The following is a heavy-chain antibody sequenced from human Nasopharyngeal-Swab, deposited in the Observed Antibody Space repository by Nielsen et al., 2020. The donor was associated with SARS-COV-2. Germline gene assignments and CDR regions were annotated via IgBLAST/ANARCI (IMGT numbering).Heavy chain of an antibody. CDR2: TDWDGER. CDR3: TREQPSGDYDYYGMDV. V-gene: IGHV2-70*11. D-gene: IGHD1-1*01. Sequence: SGPTLVKPTETLTLTCTFSGFSLYTRGMCVSWIRQPPGKAPEWLARTDWDGERYYNPSLKTRLTISRDIAKSQVVLTMTNMAPMDTATYYCTREQPSGDYDYYGMDVWGRGTTVTVSS. CDR1: GFSLYTRGMC. J-gene: IGHJ6*02.